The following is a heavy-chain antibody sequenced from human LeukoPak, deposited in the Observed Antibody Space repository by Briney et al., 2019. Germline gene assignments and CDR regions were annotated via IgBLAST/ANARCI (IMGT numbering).Heavy chain of an antibody. D-gene: IGHD1-26*01. CDR1: GYTFTSYG. CDR3: ARESTDSGSDDAFDT. CDR2: ISAYNGNT. Sequence: ASVKVSCKASGYTFTSYGISWVRQAPGQGLEWMGWISAYNGNTNYAQKLQGRVTMTTDTSTSTAYMELRSLRSDDTAVYYCARESTDSGSDDAFDTWGQGTMVTVSS. V-gene: IGHV1-18*01. J-gene: IGHJ3*02.